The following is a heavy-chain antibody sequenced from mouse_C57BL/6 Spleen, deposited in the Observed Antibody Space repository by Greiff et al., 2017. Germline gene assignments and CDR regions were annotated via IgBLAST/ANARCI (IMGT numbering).Heavy chain of an antibody. CDR1: GFTFNTYA. Sequence: EVKLMESGGGLVQPKGSLKLSCAASGFTFNTYAMHWVRQAPGKGLEWVARIRRKSSNYATYYADSVKDRFTISRDKSQSMLYLQMNNLKTEDTAMYYCVRDNYYGSSYWFAYWGQGTLVTVSA. V-gene: IGHV10-3*01. J-gene: IGHJ3*01. D-gene: IGHD1-1*01. CDR2: IRRKSSNYAT. CDR3: VRDNYYGSSYWFAY.